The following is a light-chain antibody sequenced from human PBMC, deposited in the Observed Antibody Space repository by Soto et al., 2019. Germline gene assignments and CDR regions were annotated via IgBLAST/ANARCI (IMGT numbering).Light chain of an antibody. CDR3: QQYGSSPIT. CDR1: QSVSSN. Sequence: EVMMSQSPATLSVSPGERATLSCRASQSVSSNLAWYQQKPGQAPRLLIYGASSRATDIPDRFSGSGSGTDFTLTISRLEPEDFAVYYCQQYGSSPITFGQGTRLAIK. J-gene: IGKJ5*01. CDR2: GAS. V-gene: IGKV3-20*01.